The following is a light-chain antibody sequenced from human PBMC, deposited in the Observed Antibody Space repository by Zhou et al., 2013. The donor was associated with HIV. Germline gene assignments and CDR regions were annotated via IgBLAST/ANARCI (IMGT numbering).Light chain of an antibody. J-gene: IGKJ4*01. CDR3: QQSYSTLSLT. V-gene: IGKV1-33*01. CDR2: DAS. Sequence: DIQMTQSPSSLSASVGDRVTITCQASQDISNYLNWYQQKPGKAPKLLIYDASNLETGVPSRFSGSGSGTEFTLTISSLQPDDFATYYCQQSYSTLSLTFGGGTRVEI. CDR1: QDISNY.